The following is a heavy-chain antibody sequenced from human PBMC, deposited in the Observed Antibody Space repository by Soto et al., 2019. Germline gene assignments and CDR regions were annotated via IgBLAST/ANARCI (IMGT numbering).Heavy chain of an antibody. CDR3: AKYLYYYDSIGYPDY. V-gene: IGHV3-30*18. Sequence: GGSLRLSCAASGFTFSSYGMHWVRQAPGKGLEWVAVISYDGSNKYYADSVKGRFTISRDNSKNTLYLQMNSLRAEDTAVYYGAKYLYYYDSIGYPDYGGQGTLVSVSS. J-gene: IGHJ4*02. CDR1: GFTFSSYG. D-gene: IGHD3-22*01. CDR2: ISYDGSNK.